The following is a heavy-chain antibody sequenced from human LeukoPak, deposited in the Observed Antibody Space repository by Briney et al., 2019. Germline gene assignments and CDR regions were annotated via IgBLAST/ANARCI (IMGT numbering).Heavy chain of an antibody. D-gene: IGHD5-18*01. CDR3: ARDSYGYGGAFDI. V-gene: IGHV1-46*01. CDR2: INPSGGST. Sequence: GASVTVSCKASGYTFTRYFMHWVRPAPGQGFEWMGIINPSGGSTNYAQKFQGRVTMTRDTSTSTVYMEMSSLRSEDTAVYYCARDSYGYGGAFDIWGQGTMVTVSS. CDR1: GYTFTRYF. J-gene: IGHJ3*02.